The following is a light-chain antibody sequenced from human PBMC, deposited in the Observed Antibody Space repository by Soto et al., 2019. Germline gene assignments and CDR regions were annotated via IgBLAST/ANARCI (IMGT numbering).Light chain of an antibody. J-gene: IGKJ4*01. CDR3: QQYHNWPLT. CDR2: GAS. V-gene: IGKV3-15*01. Sequence: ETVMTQSPAALSVSPGEKITLSCRASQSVSRNLAWYQQRPGQTPRLVIYGASTRATCIPVRFTASGSGTEFTLTISSLQSEDFAVYYCQQYHNWPLTFGGGTKVEIK. CDR1: QSVSRN.